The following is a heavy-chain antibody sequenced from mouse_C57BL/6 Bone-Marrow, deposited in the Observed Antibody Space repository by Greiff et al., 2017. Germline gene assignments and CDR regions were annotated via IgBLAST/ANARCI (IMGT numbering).Heavy chain of an antibody. CDR1: GYTFTSYT. CDR2: LNPSSGYN. J-gene: IGHJ3*01. V-gene: IGHV1-4*01. CDR3: ARARYAWFAD. D-gene: IGHD6-5*01. Sequence: QVQLQQSGAELARPGASVKMSCKASGYTFTSYTMHWVKQRPGQGLEWIGYLNPSSGYNKYNQKFKHKATLTADNSSSTAYMQLISLTSEDAAVYDCARARYAWFADWGQGTLVTVSA.